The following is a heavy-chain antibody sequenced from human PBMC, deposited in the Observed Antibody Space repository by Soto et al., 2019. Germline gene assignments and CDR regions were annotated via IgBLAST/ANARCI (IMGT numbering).Heavy chain of an antibody. CDR1: GFTFCSYS. D-gene: IGHD6-19*01. J-gene: IGHJ5*02. CDR3: AKDLGIAVAGEPWFDP. CDR2: ISGSGGST. V-gene: IGHV3-23*01. Sequence: GGALRLSFAASGFTFCSYSISWVRQAPGKGLEWVSAISGSGGSTYYADSVKGRFTISRDNSKNTLYLQMNSLRAEDTAVYYCAKDLGIAVAGEPWFDPWGQGTLVTVSS.